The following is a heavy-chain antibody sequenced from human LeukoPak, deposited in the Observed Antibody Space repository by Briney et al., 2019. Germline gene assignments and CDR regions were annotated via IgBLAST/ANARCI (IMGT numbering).Heavy chain of an antibody. CDR2: ISSSNSI. Sequence: GGSLRLSCAASRFRFSTFPMGWVRQAPGKGLEWVSHISSSNSIIYADSVKGRFTISRDNSKNTLYLQMNSLRAEDTAVYYCARDGEQQLAFDYWGQGTLVTVSS. CDR3: ARDGEQQLAFDY. J-gene: IGHJ4*02. CDR1: RFRFSTFP. V-gene: IGHV3-48*01. D-gene: IGHD6-13*01.